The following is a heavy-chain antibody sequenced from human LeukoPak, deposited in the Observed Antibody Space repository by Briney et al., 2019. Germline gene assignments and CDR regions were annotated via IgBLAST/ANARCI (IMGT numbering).Heavy chain of an antibody. CDR2: IYYSGST. CDR3: ARHGLDDYYGSGSYRYYFDY. J-gene: IGHJ4*02. CDR1: GGSISSYY. D-gene: IGHD3-10*01. V-gene: IGHV4-59*08. Sequence: SETLSLTCTVSGGSISSYYWSWIRQPPGKGLEWIGYIYYSGSTNYNPSLKSRVTISVDTSKNQFSLKLSSVTAADTAVYYCARHGLDDYYGSGSYRYYFDYWGQGTLVTVSS.